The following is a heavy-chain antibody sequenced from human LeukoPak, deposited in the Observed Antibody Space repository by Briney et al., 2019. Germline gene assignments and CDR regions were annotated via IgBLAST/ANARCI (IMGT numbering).Heavy chain of an antibody. CDR1: GYSFNSYW. CDR2: IYPGDSNI. V-gene: IGHV5-51*01. CDR3: ARRAYYESSGSYDC. Sequence: GESLKISCKGSGYSFNSYWIGWVRQMPGKGLEGMGIIYPGDSNIRYSPSFQGQVTISADKSISTAYLQWSSLKASDTAMYYCARRAYYESSGSYDCWGQGTLVTVSS. D-gene: IGHD3-22*01. J-gene: IGHJ4*02.